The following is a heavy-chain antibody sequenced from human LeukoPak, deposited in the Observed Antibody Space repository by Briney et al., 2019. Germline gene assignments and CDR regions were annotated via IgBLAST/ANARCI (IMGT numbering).Heavy chain of an antibody. Sequence: AETLSLTCTVSGGSIRSWYWSWIRKPPGKGLEWIGYIYDSGNTNYNPSLKSRVTISVDTSKNQFSLKLSSVTAADTAVYYCARRQSSGWYFDYWGQGTLVTVSS. D-gene: IGHD6-19*01. CDR1: GGSIRSWY. CDR2: IYDSGNT. V-gene: IGHV4-59*08. J-gene: IGHJ4*02. CDR3: ARRQSSGWYFDY.